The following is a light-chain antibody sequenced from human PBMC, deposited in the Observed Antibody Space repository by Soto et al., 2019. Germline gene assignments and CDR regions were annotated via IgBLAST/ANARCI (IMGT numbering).Light chain of an antibody. V-gene: IGKV3-20*01. J-gene: IGKJ5*01. CDR2: GAS. CDR3: QQHGSSPIT. CDR1: QTVTRNY. Sequence: EIVLTQSPGTLSLSPGERATLSCRASQTVTRNYLAWHQQKPGQTPRLLVYGASSRATGIPDRFSGSGSGTDFTLTISRLEPEDFAVYYCQQHGSSPITFGQGTRPEIK.